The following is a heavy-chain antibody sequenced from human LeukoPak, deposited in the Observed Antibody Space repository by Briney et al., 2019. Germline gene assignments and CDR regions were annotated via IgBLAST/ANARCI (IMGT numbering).Heavy chain of an antibody. CDR1: GFTGSSNY. CDR2: IYSGGST. D-gene: IGHD2-2*02. CDR3: ARFIGYCSSTSCYNHGMDV. J-gene: IGHJ6*02. V-gene: IGHV3-53*01. Sequence: GGYLRFSCAASGFTGSSNYMSWVRQAPGKGLEGVSVIYSGGSTYYADSVKGRFTISRDNSKNTLYLQMNSLRAEDTAVYYCARFIGYCSSTSCYNHGMDVWGQGTTVTVSS.